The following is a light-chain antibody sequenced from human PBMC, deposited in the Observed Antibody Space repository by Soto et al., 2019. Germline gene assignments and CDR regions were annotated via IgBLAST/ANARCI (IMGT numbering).Light chain of an antibody. V-gene: IGKV3D-15*02. CDR2: GAS. CDR1: QSISAN. J-gene: IGKJ1*01. CDR3: QQDYNLPT. Sequence: EIVMTQSPVTLSVSPGERATLSCRASQSISANVAWYQQKPGQAPSLLIYGASTRATGIPARFSGSGSGTDFTLTISSLQPEDFAVYYCQQDYNLPTFGQGTKVDIK.